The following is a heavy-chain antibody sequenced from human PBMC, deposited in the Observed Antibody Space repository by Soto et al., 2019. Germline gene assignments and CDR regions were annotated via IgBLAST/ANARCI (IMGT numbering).Heavy chain of an antibody. CDR1: GFSLITSGEG. CDR3: AHFSGYEQFDY. J-gene: IGHJ4*02. CDR2: IYWNNDK. Sequence: QITLKESGPPLVKPTQTLTVTCTFSGFSLITSGEGVGWIRQPPGKALEWLAVIYWNNDKRYSPSLKNRLTITKDTSRNQVVLTLTNMDPVDTATYYCAHFSGYEQFDYWGQGTLVTVSS. V-gene: IGHV2-5*01. D-gene: IGHD5-12*01.